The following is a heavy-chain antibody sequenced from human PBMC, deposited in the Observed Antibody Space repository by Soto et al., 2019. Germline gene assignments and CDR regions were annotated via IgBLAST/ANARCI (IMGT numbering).Heavy chain of an antibody. CDR3: ARGLMVRGVIVRSDYYYYYGMDV. CDR2: INPNSGGT. CDR1: GYTFTGYY. J-gene: IGHJ6*02. Sequence: ASVKVSCKASGYTFTGYYMHWVRQAPGQGLEWMGWINPNSGGTNYAQKFQGWVTMTRDTSISTAYMELSRLRSDDTAVYYCARGLMVRGVIVRSDYYYYYGMDVWGQGTTVTVSS. V-gene: IGHV1-2*04. D-gene: IGHD3-10*01.